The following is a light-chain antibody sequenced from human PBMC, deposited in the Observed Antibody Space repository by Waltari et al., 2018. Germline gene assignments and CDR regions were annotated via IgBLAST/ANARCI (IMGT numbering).Light chain of an antibody. V-gene: IGLV2-23*02. CDR2: AVT. Sequence: QSALTQPASVSGSPGQSITLTCTGTSSDFRSYHYVSWYQQYPGKAPKLLIYAVTQRPSGVSDRFSGSKSGNTASLTISGLQAEDEADYYCCSYAGDSLYVFGTGTTVTV. CDR1: SSDFRSYHY. J-gene: IGLJ1*01. CDR3: CSYAGDSLYV.